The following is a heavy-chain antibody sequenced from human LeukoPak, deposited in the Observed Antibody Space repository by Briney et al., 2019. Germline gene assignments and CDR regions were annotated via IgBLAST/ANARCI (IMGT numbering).Heavy chain of an antibody. Sequence: GGSLRLSCVGFGLTFSPCPMHWIRQAPGKGLEVVSNIDGNGGRTNYADSVKGRFTVSRDNSKNTLYLQMDSLRAEDMAVYYCARSYYCGSGTYAPPAGLWGQGTLVTVSS. V-gene: IGHV3-64*02. CDR2: IDGNGGRT. CDR1: GLTFSPCP. D-gene: IGHD3-10*01. CDR3: ARSYYCGSGTYAPPAGL. J-gene: IGHJ4*02.